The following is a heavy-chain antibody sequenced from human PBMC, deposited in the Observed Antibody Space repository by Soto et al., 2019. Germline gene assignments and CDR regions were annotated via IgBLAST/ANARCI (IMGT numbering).Heavy chain of an antibody. CDR2: ISASGGTA. D-gene: IGHD3-22*01. J-gene: IGHJ5*01. V-gene: IGHV3-23*01. CDR1: GFMFSSYA. Sequence: GGSLRLSCAASGFMFSSYAMSWVSQAPGKGLEWVSSISASGGTANLADSVEGRCTISRDNSKSTLYLQMNSLRAEDTAVYYCAKLTYPSDSTGYYYERVSGWIDSWGQGTLVTVSS. CDR3: AKLTYPSDSTGYYYERVSGWIDS.